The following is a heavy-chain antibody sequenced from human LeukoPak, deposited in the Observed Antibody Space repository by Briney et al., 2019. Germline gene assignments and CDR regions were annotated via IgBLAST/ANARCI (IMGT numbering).Heavy chain of an antibody. CDR2: MNPNSGNT. D-gene: IGHD3-22*01. J-gene: IGHJ6*03. Sequence: ASVKVSCKASGYTFTSYDINWVRQATGQGLEWLGWMNPNSGNTGYAQKFQGRVTMTRNTSISTAYMELSSLRSEDTAVYYCARRCYYYDSSGHNYYYYYMDVWGKGTTVTISS. CDR3: ARRCYYYDSSGHNYYYYYMDV. CDR1: GYTFTSYD. V-gene: IGHV1-8*01.